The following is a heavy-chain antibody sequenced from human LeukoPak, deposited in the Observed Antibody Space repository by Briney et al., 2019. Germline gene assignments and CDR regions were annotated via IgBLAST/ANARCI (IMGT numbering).Heavy chain of an antibody. J-gene: IGHJ3*02. D-gene: IGHD2-15*01. Sequence: PGGSLRLSCAASGFTFSTSAMTWVRQAPGKGLEWVSGISGTGVTDYADSVKGRFTISRDNAKNSLYLQMNSLRAEDTAVYYCVRDSSWAFDIWGQGTMVTVSS. CDR2: ISGTGVT. CDR1: GFTFSTSA. CDR3: VRDSSWAFDI. V-gene: IGHV3-23*01.